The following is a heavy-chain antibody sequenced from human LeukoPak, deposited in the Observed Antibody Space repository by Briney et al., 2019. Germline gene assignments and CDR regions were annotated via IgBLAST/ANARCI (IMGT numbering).Heavy chain of an antibody. V-gene: IGHV3-64D*09. J-gene: IGHJ4*02. CDR2: ISAKGGRT. CDR3: VKERCFDY. CDR1: GFTFSIFA. Sequence: GRCLRLSCSVYGFTFSIFAMHWVRQPHRSGMEYVSSISAKGGRTYYADSVKGRFSIARDNSKNMLYLQMSSHRGENTVVYYCVKERCFDYWGQGTLVTVPS. D-gene: IGHD3-16*01.